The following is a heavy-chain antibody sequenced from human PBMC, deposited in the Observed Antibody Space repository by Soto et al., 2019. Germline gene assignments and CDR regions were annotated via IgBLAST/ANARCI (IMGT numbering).Heavy chain of an antibody. CDR2: INPNSGGT. Sequence: ASVKVSCKASGYTFTGYYMHWVRQAPGQGLEWMGWINPNSGGTNYAQKFQGWVTMTRDTSISTAYMELSRLRSDDTAVYYCARAALDSNYDILTGANNWFDPWGQGTLVTVSS. V-gene: IGHV1-2*04. CDR1: GYTFTGYY. CDR3: ARAALDSNYDILTGANNWFDP. J-gene: IGHJ5*02. D-gene: IGHD3-9*01.